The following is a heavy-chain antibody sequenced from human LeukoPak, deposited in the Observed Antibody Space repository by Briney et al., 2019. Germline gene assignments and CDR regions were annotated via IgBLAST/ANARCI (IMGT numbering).Heavy chain of an antibody. CDR2: IYYSGST. CDR1: GGSISSYY. D-gene: IGHD6-13*01. J-gene: IGHJ5*02. V-gene: IGHV4-59*01. Sequence: SETLSLTCTVSGGSISSYYWSWIRQPPGKGLEWIGYIYYSGSTNYNPSLKSRVTISVDTSKNQFSLKLSSVTAADTAVYYCAGASIAAAGRVMGWFDPWGQGTLVTVSS. CDR3: AGASIAAAGRVMGWFDP.